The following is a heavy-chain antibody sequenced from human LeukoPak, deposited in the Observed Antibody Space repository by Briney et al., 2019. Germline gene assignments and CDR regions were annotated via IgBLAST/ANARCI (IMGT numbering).Heavy chain of an antibody. CDR2: IYPGDSDT. V-gene: IGHV5-51*01. J-gene: IGHJ6*02. D-gene: IGHD2-15*01. CDR1: GYRFSNYW. CDR3: ARHSCSGGSCYSGYSYYYYNMDV. Sequence: GESLKISCKGSGYRFSNYWIAWVRQMPGEGLEWMGIIYPGDSDTRYSPSFQGQVTISADRSIDTAYLQWSSLIASDTGMYFCARHSCSGGSCYSGYSYYYYNMDVWGQGTTVTVSS.